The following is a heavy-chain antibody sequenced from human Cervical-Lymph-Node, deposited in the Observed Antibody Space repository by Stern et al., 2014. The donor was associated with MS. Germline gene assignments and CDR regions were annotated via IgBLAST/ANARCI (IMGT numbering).Heavy chain of an antibody. V-gene: IGHV1-69*01. D-gene: IGHD3-22*01. Sequence: VQLEESGAEVKKPGSSVKVSCKASGGTFSSYAISWVRQAPGQGLEWMGGIIPIFGTANYAQKFQGRVTITADESTSTAYMELSSLRSEDTAVYYCARDSYYYDSSGPTYYYYGMDVWGQGTTVTVSS. J-gene: IGHJ6*02. CDR1: GGTFSSYA. CDR2: IIPIFGTA. CDR3: ARDSYYYDSSGPTYYYYGMDV.